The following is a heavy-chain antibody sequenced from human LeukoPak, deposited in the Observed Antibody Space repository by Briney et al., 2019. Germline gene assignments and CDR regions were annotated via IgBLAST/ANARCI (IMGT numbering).Heavy chain of an antibody. CDR3: ARPSGYSYDPFDY. Sequence: GESLKISCKGGGYSFTNYWIVWVRQMPGKGLEWMGIIYPDDSDTRYSPSFQGQVTISADKSISTAYLQWSSLKASDTAMYYCARPSGYSYDPFDYWGQGTLVTVSS. D-gene: IGHD5-18*01. CDR2: IYPDDSDT. J-gene: IGHJ4*02. V-gene: IGHV5-51*01. CDR1: GYSFTNYW.